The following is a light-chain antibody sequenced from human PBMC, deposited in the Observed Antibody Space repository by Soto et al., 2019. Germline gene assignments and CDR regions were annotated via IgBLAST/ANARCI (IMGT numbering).Light chain of an antibody. CDR3: QQYNNWHPRN. Sequence: EIVMTQSPATLSVSPGERATLSCRASQSVSSNLAWYQQKPGQAPRLLIYGASTRATGIPARFSGSASGTEFTLTISSLQSEDFAVYYCQQYNNWHPRNLGQGTKLEIK. CDR1: QSVSSN. V-gene: IGKV3-15*01. CDR2: GAS. J-gene: IGKJ2*01.